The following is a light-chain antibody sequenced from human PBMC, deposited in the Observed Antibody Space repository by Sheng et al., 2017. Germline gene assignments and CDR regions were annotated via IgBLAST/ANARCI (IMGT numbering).Light chain of an antibody. CDR1: SSDVGNHNY. Sequence: QSALTQPASVSGSPGQSITVSCTATSSDVGNHNYVSWYQQHPGRAPKLIIYDVSHRPSGSSDRFFGSKSGSTASLTISGLQAEDEADYYCCSYTSTITYVFGSGTKVTVL. CDR3: CSYTSTITYV. CDR2: DVS. V-gene: IGLV2-14*03. J-gene: IGLJ1*01.